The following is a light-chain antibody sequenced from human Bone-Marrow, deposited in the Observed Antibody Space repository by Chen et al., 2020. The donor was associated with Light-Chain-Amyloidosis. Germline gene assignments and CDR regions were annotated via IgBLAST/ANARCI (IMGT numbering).Light chain of an antibody. CDR3: QVWDRSSDRPV. J-gene: IGLJ3*02. V-gene: IGLV3-21*02. Sequence: SYVLTQPSSVSVAPGQTATIACGGNNIGSTSVHWYQQTPGQAPLLVVYDDSDRPSGIPERLSGSDSGTTATRTICRVAAGDEADYYCQVWDRSSDRPVFGGGTKLTVL. CDR2: DDS. CDR1: NIGSTS.